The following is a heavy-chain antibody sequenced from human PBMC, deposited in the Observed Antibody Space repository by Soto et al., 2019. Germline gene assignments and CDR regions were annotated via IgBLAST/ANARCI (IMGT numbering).Heavy chain of an antibody. Sequence: PGGSLRLSCAASGFTFSSYAMSWVRQAPGKGLEWVSAISGSGGSTYYADSVKGRLTISRDNSKNTLYLQMNSLRAEDTAVYYCAKDRSPYNWISPLDCWGQGTLVTVSS. CDR1: GFTFSSYA. CDR2: ISGSGGST. J-gene: IGHJ4*02. CDR3: AKDRSPYNWISPLDC. D-gene: IGHD1-20*01. V-gene: IGHV3-23*01.